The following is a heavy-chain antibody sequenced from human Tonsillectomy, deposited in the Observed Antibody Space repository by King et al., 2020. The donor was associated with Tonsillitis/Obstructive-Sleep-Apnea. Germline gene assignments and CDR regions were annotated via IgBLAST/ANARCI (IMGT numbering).Heavy chain of an antibody. CDR3: ARSLYYYGSGSYYTYYFDY. J-gene: IGHJ4*02. CDR1: GGSVSSNSYY. Sequence: VQLQESGPGLVKPSETLSLTCTVSGGSVSSNSYYWNWIRQPPGKGLEWIGDIYYSGTTNSNPSLKSRVTISSDTSKNQFSLKLSSVTAADTAVYYCARSLYYYGSGSYYTYYFDYWGQGTLVTVSS. CDR2: IYYSGTT. D-gene: IGHD3-10*01. V-gene: IGHV4-61*01.